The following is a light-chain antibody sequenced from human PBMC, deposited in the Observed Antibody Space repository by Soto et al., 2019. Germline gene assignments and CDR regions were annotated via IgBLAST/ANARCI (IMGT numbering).Light chain of an antibody. CDR2: DAT. V-gene: IGKV3-15*01. Sequence: EIVMTQSPATLSVSPGERATLSCRASQRVSSNLAWYQQKPGQAPRLLIYDATTRATGIPARFNGSGSGTEFTLSISSLQSEDIAVYYCQQYNYWPTFGQGTKVDIK. CDR1: QRVSSN. J-gene: IGKJ1*01. CDR3: QQYNYWPT.